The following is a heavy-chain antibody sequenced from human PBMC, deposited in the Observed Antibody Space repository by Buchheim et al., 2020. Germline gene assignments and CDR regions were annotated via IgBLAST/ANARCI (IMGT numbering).Heavy chain of an antibody. CDR3: AKDDPNFSGWLAY. Sequence: QVQLVESGGGVVQPGRSLRLSCAASGFTFSSYGMHWVRQAPGKGLEWVAVISYDGSNKYYADSVKGRFTISRDNSKNTLSLQMNSLRAEDTAVYYCAKDDPNFSGWLAYWGQGTL. V-gene: IGHV3-30*18. CDR2: ISYDGSNK. CDR1: GFTFSSYG. J-gene: IGHJ4*02. D-gene: IGHD6-19*01.